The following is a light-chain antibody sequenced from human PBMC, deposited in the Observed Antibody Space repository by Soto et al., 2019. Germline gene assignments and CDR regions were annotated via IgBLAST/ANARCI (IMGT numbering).Light chain of an antibody. CDR2: AAS. Sequence: EIVMTQSPATLSVSPGERAILYCRASQTISIYLAWYQQKPGQAPTLLIYAASNMATGVPARFSGSWSGTEFTLTISSLQSEDFAVYYCQPYNNWPLAFGGGTKVDI. J-gene: IGKJ4*01. V-gene: IGKV3-15*01. CDR1: QTISIY. CDR3: QPYNNWPLA.